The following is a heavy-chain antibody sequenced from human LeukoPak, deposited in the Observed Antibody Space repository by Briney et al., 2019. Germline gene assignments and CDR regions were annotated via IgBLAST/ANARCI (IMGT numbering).Heavy chain of an antibody. Sequence: PGGSLRLSCAASGFTFSSYSMNWVRQAPGKGLEWVSSISSSSYIYYADSVKGRFTISRDNAKNSLYLQMNSLRAEDTAVYYCARETTVTTIGESYYYYGMDVWGQGTTVTVSS. D-gene: IGHD4-11*01. CDR3: ARETTVTTIGESYYYYGMDV. CDR2: ISSSSYI. CDR1: GFTFSSYS. J-gene: IGHJ6*02. V-gene: IGHV3-21*01.